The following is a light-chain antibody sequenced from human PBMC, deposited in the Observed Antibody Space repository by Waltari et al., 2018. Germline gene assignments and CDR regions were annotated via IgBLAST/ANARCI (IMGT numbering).Light chain of an antibody. CDR2: DAS. Sequence: EIVLTQSTATLSLSPGERATLSCRASQSVSSYLAWYQQKPGQAPRLLIYDASNRATGIPARFSGSGSGTDFTLTISSLEPEDFAVYYCQQRSNWPRNTFGQGTKLEI. CDR1: QSVSSY. J-gene: IGKJ2*01. V-gene: IGKV3-11*01. CDR3: QQRSNWPRNT.